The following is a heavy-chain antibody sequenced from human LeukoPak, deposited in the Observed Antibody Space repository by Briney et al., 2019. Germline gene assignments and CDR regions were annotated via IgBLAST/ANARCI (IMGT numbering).Heavy chain of an antibody. D-gene: IGHD3-10*01. CDR3: ARDGEWPSMVRGPTDGASMDV. Sequence: PGGSLRLSCAASGFTVSSNYMSWVRQAPGKGLEWVSVIYSGGSTYYADSVKGRFTISRDNSKNTLYLQMNSLRAEDTAVYYCARDGEWPSMVRGPTDGASMDVWGQGTTVTVSS. CDR1: GFTVSSNY. V-gene: IGHV3-66*01. CDR2: IYSGGST. J-gene: IGHJ6*02.